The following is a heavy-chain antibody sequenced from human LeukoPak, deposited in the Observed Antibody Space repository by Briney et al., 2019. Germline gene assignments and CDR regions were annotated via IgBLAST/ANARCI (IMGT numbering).Heavy chain of an antibody. J-gene: IGHJ6*02. CDR1: GGTFSSYA. CDR3: ASTTYYGILTGYRHGMDV. D-gene: IGHD3-9*01. V-gene: IGHV1-69*13. CDR2: IIPIFGTA. Sequence: GASVKVSCKASGGTFSSYAISWVRQAPGQGLEWMGGIIPIFGTANYAQKFQGRVTITADESTSTAYMELSSLRSEDTAVYYCASTTYYGILTGYRHGMDVWGQETTVTVSS.